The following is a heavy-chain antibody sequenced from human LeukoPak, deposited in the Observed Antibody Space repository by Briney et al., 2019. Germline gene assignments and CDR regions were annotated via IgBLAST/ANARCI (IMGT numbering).Heavy chain of an antibody. CDR2: IIPIFGTA. Sequence: SVKVSCKASGGTFSSYAISWVRQAPGQGLEWMGGIIPIFGTANSAQKFQCRVTITTDESTSTAYMELSSLRSEDTAVYYCASGHPSSGWYPLNAFDYWGQGTLVTVSS. CDR1: GGTFSSYA. V-gene: IGHV1-69*05. D-gene: IGHD6-19*01. CDR3: ASGHPSSGWYPLNAFDY. J-gene: IGHJ4*02.